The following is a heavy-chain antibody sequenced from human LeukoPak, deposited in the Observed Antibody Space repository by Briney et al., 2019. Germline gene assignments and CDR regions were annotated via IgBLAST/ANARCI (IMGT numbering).Heavy chain of an antibody. J-gene: IGHJ3*02. Sequence: SVKVSCKASGGTFSSYAISWVRQAPGQGLEWMGRIIPILGIANYAQKFQGRVTITADKSTSTAYMELSSLRSEDTAVYYCARGSIIAPGGAFDIWGQGTMVTVSS. D-gene: IGHD2/OR15-2a*01. CDR2: IIPILGIA. V-gene: IGHV1-69*04. CDR1: GGTFSSYA. CDR3: ARGSIIAPGGAFDI.